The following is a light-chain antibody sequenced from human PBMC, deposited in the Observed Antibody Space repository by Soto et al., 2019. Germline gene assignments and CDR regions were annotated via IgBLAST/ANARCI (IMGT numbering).Light chain of an antibody. Sequence: DIVMTQSPDSLAVSLGERAIINCKSSQSVLYSSNNKNYLAWYQQKPGQPPKLLIYWASTRESGVPDRFSGSGSGTDFTLTISSLQAEDVAVYYCQQYYSTPRTFGQGTKLEIK. CDR3: QQYYSTPRT. CDR2: WAS. J-gene: IGKJ2*01. CDR1: QSVLYSSNNKNY. V-gene: IGKV4-1*01.